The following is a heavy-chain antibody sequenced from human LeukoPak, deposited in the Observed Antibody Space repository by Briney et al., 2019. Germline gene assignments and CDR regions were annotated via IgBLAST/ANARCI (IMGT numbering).Heavy chain of an antibody. V-gene: IGHV3-48*03. CDR1: GFTFSGYG. Sequence: PGGSLRLSCAASGFTFSGYGMNWVRQAPGKGLEWVSYISSSGSTIYYADSMKGRFTISRDNAKNSLYLQMNSLRAEDTAVYYCARDIYVDDVRYDAFDIWGQGTMVTVSS. CDR3: ARDIYVDDVRYDAFDI. D-gene: IGHD4-17*01. CDR2: ISSSGSTI. J-gene: IGHJ3*02.